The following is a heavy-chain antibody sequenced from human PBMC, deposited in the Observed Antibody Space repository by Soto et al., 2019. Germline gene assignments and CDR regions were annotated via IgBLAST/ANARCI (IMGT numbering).Heavy chain of an antibody. CDR2: INHSGST. CDR1: GGSFSGDY. Sequence: QVQLQQWGAGLLKPSETLSLTCAVYGGSFSGDYWSWIRQPPGKGLEWIGEINHSGSTNYNPSLKSRVTISVDTSKNQFSLKLSSVTAADTAVYYCARGVVVAATYAFDIWGQGTMVTVSS. D-gene: IGHD2-15*01. CDR3: ARGVVVAATYAFDI. V-gene: IGHV4-34*01. J-gene: IGHJ3*02.